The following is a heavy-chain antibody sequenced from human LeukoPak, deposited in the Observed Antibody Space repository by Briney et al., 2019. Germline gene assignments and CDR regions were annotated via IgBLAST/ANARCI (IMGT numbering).Heavy chain of an antibody. Sequence: GGSLRLSCAASRFTFSSYSMNWVRQAPGKGLEWVAVIPYDGSSKYYADSVKGRFTISRDNSKNTLYLQMNSLRAEDTAVYYCARARSSYGYGDAFDIWGQGTTVTVSS. CDR1: RFTFSSYS. D-gene: IGHD5-18*01. CDR3: ARARSSYGYGDAFDI. J-gene: IGHJ3*02. CDR2: IPYDGSSK. V-gene: IGHV3-30*03.